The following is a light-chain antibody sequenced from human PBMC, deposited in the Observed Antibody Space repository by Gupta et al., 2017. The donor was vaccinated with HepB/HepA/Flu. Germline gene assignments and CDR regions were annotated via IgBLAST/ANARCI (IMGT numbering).Light chain of an antibody. V-gene: IGLV1-51*02. CDR3: GTWDTSLTAGV. CDR2: ESD. Sequence: QSVLTHPSSASAAPGQQLTISRPGSSSNIGNNNVPWYQQLQGTAPKLRIYESDKRPSGMPDRFSGSKTGTTATLAITGRQTGDEADYYCGTWDTSLTAGVFGGGTKLTVL. J-gene: IGLJ2*01. CDR1: SSNIGNNN.